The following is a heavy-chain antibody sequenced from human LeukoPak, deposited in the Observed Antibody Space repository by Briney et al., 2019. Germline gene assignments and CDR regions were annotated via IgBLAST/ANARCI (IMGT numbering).Heavy chain of an antibody. CDR2: IKQDGSTK. V-gene: IGHV3-7*01. D-gene: IGHD1-26*01. Sequence: PGGSPRLSCAASGFTFTNSWMAWVRQAPGKGLEWVANIKQDGSTKHYMDSLKGRFTISRDNPKNSLYLQMNSLRADDTAIYYCARDTDGSLDYWGQGILVTVAS. CDR3: ARDTDGSLDY. J-gene: IGHJ4*02. CDR1: GFTFTNSW.